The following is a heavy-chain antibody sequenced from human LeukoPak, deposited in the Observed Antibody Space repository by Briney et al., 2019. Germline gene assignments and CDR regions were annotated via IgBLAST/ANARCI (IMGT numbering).Heavy chain of an antibody. Sequence: GGSLRLSCAASGFTVSSNYMSWVRQAPGKGLEWVSVIYSGDKTYYADSVKGRFTISRDNSKNTVYLQMNSLRAEDTAVYYCARDPDSSGYYSNYFDYWGQGTLVIVSS. CDR3: ARDPDSSGYYSNYFDY. J-gene: IGHJ4*02. CDR2: IYSGDKT. V-gene: IGHV3-53*01. D-gene: IGHD3-22*01. CDR1: GFTVSSNY.